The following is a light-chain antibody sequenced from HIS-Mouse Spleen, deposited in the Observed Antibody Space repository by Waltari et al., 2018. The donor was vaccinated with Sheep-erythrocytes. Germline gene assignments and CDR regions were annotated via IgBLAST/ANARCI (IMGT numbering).Light chain of an antibody. Sequence: QSVLTQPPSASGTPGQRVTISCSGSSSNIGSNTVNWYQQLPGTAPKLLIYSNNQRTSGVPDRCSGSKSGTSASLAISGIQSEDEADYYCAAWDDSLNGYVFGTGTKVTVL. V-gene: IGLV1-44*01. CDR3: AAWDDSLNGYV. CDR2: SNN. CDR1: SSNIGSNT. J-gene: IGLJ1*01.